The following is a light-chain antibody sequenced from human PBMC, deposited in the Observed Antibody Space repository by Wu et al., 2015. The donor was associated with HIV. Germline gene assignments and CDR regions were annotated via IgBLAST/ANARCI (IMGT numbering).Light chain of an antibody. J-gene: IGKJ4*01. CDR1: QSVSSSY. Sequence: EIVLTQSPGTLSLSPGERATLSCRASQSVSSSYLAWYQQKPGQAPRLLIHGASSRATDIPDRFSGRGSRTDFTLIIDSLEPEDFAVYYCQQYGSSPLTFGGGTRV. V-gene: IGKV3-20*01. CDR3: QQYGSSPLT. CDR2: GAS.